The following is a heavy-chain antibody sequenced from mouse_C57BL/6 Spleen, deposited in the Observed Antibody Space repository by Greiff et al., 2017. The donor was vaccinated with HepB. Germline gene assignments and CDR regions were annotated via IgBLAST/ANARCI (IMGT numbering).Heavy chain of an antibody. CDR1: GFTFSSYA. V-gene: IGHV5-4*01. CDR3: ARRGNYWYFDV. D-gene: IGHD2-1*01. Sequence: EVQVVESGGGLVKPGGSLKLSCAASGFTFSSYAMSWVRQTPEKRLEWVATISDGGSYTYYPDNVKGRFTISRDNAKNNLYLQMSHLKSEDTAMYYCARRGNYWYFDVWGTGTTVTVSS. J-gene: IGHJ1*03. CDR2: ISDGGSYT.